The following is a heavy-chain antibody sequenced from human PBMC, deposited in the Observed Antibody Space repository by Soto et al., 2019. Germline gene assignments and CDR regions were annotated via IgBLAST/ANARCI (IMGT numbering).Heavy chain of an antibody. J-gene: IGHJ4*02. CDR1: GGSVSGSYYY. CDR2: VFHTGFT. CDR3: ATSQKGYNWNYFDH. Sequence: SETLSLTCAVSGGSVSGSYYYWAWLRQSPGKGPEWIGSVFHTGFTSYNPSLESRVSVSVDKSQSQFSLKLRVVTASDTAVYYCATSQKGYNWNYFDHWGQGALVTVSS. V-gene: IGHV4-39*01. D-gene: IGHD1-1*01.